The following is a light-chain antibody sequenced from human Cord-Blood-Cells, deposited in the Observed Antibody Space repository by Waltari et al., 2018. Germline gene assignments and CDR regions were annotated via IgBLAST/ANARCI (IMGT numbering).Light chain of an antibody. CDR1: SSNIGAGYD. V-gene: IGLV1-40*01. J-gene: IGLJ2*01. CDR3: QSYDSSLSGVV. Sequence: QSVLTQPPSVSGAPGQRATISCTASSSNIGAGYDVHWYQQLPGTAPKLLLYGNSNRPSGVPDRFSGSKSGTSASLAITGLQAEDEADYYCQSYDSSLSGVVFGGGTKLTVL. CDR2: GNS.